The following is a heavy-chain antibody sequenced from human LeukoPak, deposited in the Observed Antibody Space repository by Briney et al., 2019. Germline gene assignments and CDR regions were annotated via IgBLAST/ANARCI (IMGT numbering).Heavy chain of an antibody. CDR2: IYHSGST. CDR3: AKQFYSSYYFDY. Sequence: SXXLSLTCAVSGYSISSGYYWGWLRQPPGKGVEWIGSIYHSGSTYYNPSLKSRVTISVDTSKNQFSLKLSSVTAADTAVYYCAKQFYSSYYFDYWGQGTLVTVSS. CDR1: GYSISSGYY. D-gene: IGHD4-11*01. J-gene: IGHJ4*02. V-gene: IGHV4-38-2*01.